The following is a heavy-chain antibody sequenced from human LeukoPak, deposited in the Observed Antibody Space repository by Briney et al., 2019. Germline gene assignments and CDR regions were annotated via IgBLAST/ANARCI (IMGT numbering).Heavy chain of an antibody. CDR3: AREEGGSDAFDI. CDR1: GLTFSSYE. V-gene: IGHV3-48*03. J-gene: IGHJ3*02. D-gene: IGHD1-26*01. CDR2: ISSSGSTI. Sequence: PGGSLRLSCAASGLTFSSYEMNRIRQAPGKGLEWVSYISSSGSTIYYADSVKGRFTISRGNAKNSLYLQMNSLRAEDTAVYYCAREEGGSDAFDIWGQGTMVTVSS.